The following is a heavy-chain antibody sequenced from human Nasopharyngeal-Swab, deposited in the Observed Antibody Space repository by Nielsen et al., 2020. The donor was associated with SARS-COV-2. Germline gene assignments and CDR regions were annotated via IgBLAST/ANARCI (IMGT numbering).Heavy chain of an antibody. CDR3: ARDLEVLMVHAIWSSAPDY. D-gene: IGHD2-8*01. CDR2: ISGSGNSK. J-gene: IGHJ4*02. CDR1: GFMFNSYV. V-gene: IGHV3-23*01. Sequence: GGSLRLSCAASGFMFNSYVIHWVRQAPGKGLEWVSSISGSGNSKYYAKSVRGRFTIARDNPKNTLFLQMDSLGGEDTAVYYCARDLEVLMVHAIWSSAPDYWGQGTRVNVSS.